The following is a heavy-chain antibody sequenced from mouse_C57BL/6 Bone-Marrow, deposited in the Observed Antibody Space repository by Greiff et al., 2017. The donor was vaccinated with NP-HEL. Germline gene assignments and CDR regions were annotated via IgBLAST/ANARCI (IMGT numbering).Heavy chain of an antibody. D-gene: IGHD1-1*01. CDR2: IYPGDGDT. CDR1: GYAFSSSW. J-gene: IGHJ2*01. V-gene: IGHV1-82*01. CDR3: ARYYGSSPPLNY. Sequence: QVQLQQSGPELVKPGASVKISCKASGYAFSSSWMNWVKQRPGKGLEWIGRIYPGDGDTNYNGKFKGKATLTADKSSSTAYMQLSSLTSEDSAVYFCARYYGSSPPLNYWGQGTTLTVSS.